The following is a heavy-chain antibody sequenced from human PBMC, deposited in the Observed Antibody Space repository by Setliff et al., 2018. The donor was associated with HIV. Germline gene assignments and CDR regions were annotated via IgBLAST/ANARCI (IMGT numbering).Heavy chain of an antibody. D-gene: IGHD2-8*02. V-gene: IGHV4-59*11. Sequence: PSETLSLTCTISGGSISTHYWSWIRQPPGKGLEWIGYIYYTGSTYYNPSLKSRVTISIDTSKNQFSLNLNSVTAADTAVYYCARAGDCTEASCPKARFDPWGPGILVTVSS. CDR3: ARAGDCTEASCPKARFDP. CDR2: IYYTGST. CDR1: GGSISTHY. J-gene: IGHJ5*02.